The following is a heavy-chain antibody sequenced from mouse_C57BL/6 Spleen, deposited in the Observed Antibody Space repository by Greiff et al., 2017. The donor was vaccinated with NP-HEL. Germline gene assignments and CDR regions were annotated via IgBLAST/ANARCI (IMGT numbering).Heavy chain of an antibody. D-gene: IGHD2-4*01. Sequence: VQLHQSGPELVKPGASVKIPCKASGYTFTDYNMDWVKQSHGKSLEWIGDINPNNGGTIYNQKFKGKATLTVDKSSSTAYMELRSLTSEDTAVYYCARGDYDAGYYAMDYWGQGTSVTVSS. V-gene: IGHV1-18*01. CDR3: ARGDYDAGYYAMDY. CDR2: INPNNGGT. CDR1: GYTFTDYN. J-gene: IGHJ4*01.